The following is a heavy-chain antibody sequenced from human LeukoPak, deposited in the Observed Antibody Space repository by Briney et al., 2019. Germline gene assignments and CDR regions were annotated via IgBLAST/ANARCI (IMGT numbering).Heavy chain of an antibody. Sequence: SETLSLTCTVSGGSISSYYWSWIRQPPGKDLEWIGYIYYSGNTYYNPSLKSRVTISLDTSRNQFSLKLSSVTAADTAVYYCASRPAAIIRGAFDIWGQGTMVTVSS. CDR2: IYYSGNT. V-gene: IGHV4-30-4*01. J-gene: IGHJ3*02. CDR1: GGSISSYY. D-gene: IGHD2-2*01. CDR3: ASRPAAIIRGAFDI.